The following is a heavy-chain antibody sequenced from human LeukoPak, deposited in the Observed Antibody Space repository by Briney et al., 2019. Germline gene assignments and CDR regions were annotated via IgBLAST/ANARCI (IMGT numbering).Heavy chain of an antibody. D-gene: IGHD1-26*01. Sequence: SQTLSLTCTVSGGSISSGGYYWSWIRQPPGKGLEWIGYIYHSGSTYYNPSLKSRVTISVDRSKNQFSLKLSSVTAADTAVYYCARAGVGATNPTESDAFVIWGQGTMVTVSS. CDR1: GGSISSGGYY. V-gene: IGHV4-30-2*01. CDR2: IYHSGST. CDR3: ARAGVGATNPTESDAFVI. J-gene: IGHJ3*02.